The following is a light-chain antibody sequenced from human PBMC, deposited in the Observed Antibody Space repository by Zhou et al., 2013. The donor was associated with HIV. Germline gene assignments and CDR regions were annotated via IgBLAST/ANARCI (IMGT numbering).Light chain of an antibody. CDR2: GAS. CDR1: QSVSNNY. J-gene: IGKJ1*01. Sequence: EIVLTQSPATLSLSPGERATLSCRASQSVSNNYLAWYQQKPGQGPRLLIYGASSRATGIPDRFSGSGSGTDFTLTISRLEPEDFAVYFCQQYGNSPQTFGQGTKVEI. CDR3: QQYGNSPQT. V-gene: IGKV3-20*01.